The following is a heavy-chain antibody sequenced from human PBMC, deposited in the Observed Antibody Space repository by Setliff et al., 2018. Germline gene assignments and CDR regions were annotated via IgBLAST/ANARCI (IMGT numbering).Heavy chain of an antibody. CDR3: ARARDGIDFDYFDY. CDR2: IHHSGET. Sequence: SETLSLTCTVSDGSIRSGDDRGWIRQHPGKGLEWIGYIHHSGETFYNPSLRSRVIISVDTSKNQFSLKVTSLIAADTAVYYCARARDGIDFDYFDYWGRGTPVTVSS. CDR1: DGSIRSGDD. V-gene: IGHV4-31*03. J-gene: IGHJ4*02.